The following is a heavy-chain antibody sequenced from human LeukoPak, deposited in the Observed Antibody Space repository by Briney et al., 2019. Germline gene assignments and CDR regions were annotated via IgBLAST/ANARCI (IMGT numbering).Heavy chain of an antibody. V-gene: IGHV4-39*01. CDR1: GGSISSSSYY. CDR2: IYYSGST. CDR3: ARHHVVVVAAPFDY. D-gene: IGHD2-15*01. Sequence: PSETLSPTCTVSGGSISSSSYYWGWIRQPPGKGLEWIGSIYYSGSTYYNPSLKSRVTISVDTSKNQFSLKLSSVTAADTAVYYCARHHVVVVAAPFDYWGQGTLVTVSS. J-gene: IGHJ4*02.